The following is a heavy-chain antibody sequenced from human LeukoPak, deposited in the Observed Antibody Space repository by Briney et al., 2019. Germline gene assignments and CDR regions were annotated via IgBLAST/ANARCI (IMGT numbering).Heavy chain of an antibody. CDR3: ARLSVGATIGGGWFDP. D-gene: IGHD1-26*01. V-gene: IGHV1-2*06. CDR2: INPNSGGT. CDR1: GYTFTGYY. Sequence: ASVQVSCKASGYTFTGYYLHWVRQAPGQGLEWMGRINPNSGGTNYAQKLQGRVTMTTDTSTSTAYMELRSLRSDDTAVYYCARLSVGATIGGGWFDPWGQGTLVTVSS. J-gene: IGHJ5*02.